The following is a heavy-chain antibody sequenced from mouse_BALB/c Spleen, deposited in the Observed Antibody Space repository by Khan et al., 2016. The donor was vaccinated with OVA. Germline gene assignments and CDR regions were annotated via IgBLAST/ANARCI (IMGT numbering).Heavy chain of an antibody. CDR3: ARRTTATHFDY. CDR2: ISSDGTYT. CDR1: GFTFSSYG. D-gene: IGHD1-2*01. Sequence: EVELVESGGDLVKPGGSLKLSCAASGFTFSSYGMSWVRQTPDKRLEWVTTISSDGTYTYYPDSVKGRFTISRDNGKNTLHQEMGSLKSEDTAMYFCARRTTATHFDYWGQGTTLTVSS. J-gene: IGHJ2*01. V-gene: IGHV5-6*01.